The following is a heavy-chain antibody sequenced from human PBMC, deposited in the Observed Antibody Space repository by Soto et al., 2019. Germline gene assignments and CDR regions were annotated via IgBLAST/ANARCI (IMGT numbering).Heavy chain of an antibody. Sequence: SETLSLTCTVSGGSISGYYWSWIRQPPGEGLEWVGNIHYTGGPKYNPSLKSRVTVSVDTSRNQFSLKLSSVTAADTAVYYCAKGRVVTAISSFDYWGQGTLVTVSS. D-gene: IGHD2-21*02. V-gene: IGHV4-59*08. CDR3: AKGRVVTAISSFDY. J-gene: IGHJ4*02. CDR2: IHYTGGP. CDR1: GGSISGYY.